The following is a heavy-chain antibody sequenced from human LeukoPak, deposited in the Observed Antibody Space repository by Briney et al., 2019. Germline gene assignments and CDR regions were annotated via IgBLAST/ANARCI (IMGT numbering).Heavy chain of an antibody. CDR1: GYSISSGYY. V-gene: IGHV4-38-2*02. D-gene: IGHD7-27*01. CDR2: IYHSGST. CDR3: ARAARTGDVEVYFDL. Sequence: PSETLSLTCTVSGYSISSGYYWGWLRQPPGKGLEGIGSIYHSGSTYYNPSLKSRVTMSVDTSKNQFSLKLSSVTAADTAVYYCARAARTGDVEVYFDLWGRGTLVTVSS. J-gene: IGHJ2*01.